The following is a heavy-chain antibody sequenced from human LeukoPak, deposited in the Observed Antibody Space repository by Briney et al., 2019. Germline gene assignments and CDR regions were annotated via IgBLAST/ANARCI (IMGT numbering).Heavy chain of an antibody. J-gene: IGHJ3*02. CDR1: GYTFTDYY. Sequence: ASVKVSCKASGYTFTDYYIHWVRQAPGQGLEWMGWINAGKGNTKYSQEFQGRVNITRDTSASTAYMELSSLRSEDMAVYYCVRGSYDFWSGYYAFDIWGQGTMVTVSS. CDR3: VRGSYDFWSGYYAFDI. D-gene: IGHD3-3*01. CDR2: INAGKGNT. V-gene: IGHV1-3*03.